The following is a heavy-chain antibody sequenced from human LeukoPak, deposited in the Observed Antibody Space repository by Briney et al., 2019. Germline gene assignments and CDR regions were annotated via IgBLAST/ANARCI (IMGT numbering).Heavy chain of an antibody. CDR3: ARTGEYSGSGPSWAFDI. CDR2: IYSSGNT. J-gene: IGHJ3*02. CDR1: GGSITNYY. Sequence: SETLSLTCSLSGGSITNYYWSWIRQPPGKGLEWIAGIYSSGNTEDNASLKSRVNISLGASNNQFSLMLTSVAASDTAVYYCARTGEYSGSGPSWAFDIWGQGTMVTVSS. V-gene: IGHV4-4*09. D-gene: IGHD3-10*01.